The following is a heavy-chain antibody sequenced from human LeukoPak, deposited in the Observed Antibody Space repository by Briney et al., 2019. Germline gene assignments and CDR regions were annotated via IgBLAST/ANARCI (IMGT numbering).Heavy chain of an antibody. V-gene: IGHV3-30*03. CDR2: ISSNGNDK. CDR1: GVTFSNYG. D-gene: IGHD5-12*01. J-gene: IGHJ4*02. CDR3: TTKVIRGNSGDDYDD. Sequence: GGCLRLSCAASGVTFSNYGMHWARQAPGKGLEWVALISSNGNDKLYGDSVKGRFTTSRDDSKSTLYLQMNSLRVEDTAVYYCTTKVIRGNSGDDYDDWGQGTLVTVSS.